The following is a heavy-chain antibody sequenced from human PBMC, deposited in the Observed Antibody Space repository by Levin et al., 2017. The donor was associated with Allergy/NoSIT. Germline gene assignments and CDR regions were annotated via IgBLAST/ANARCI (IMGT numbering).Heavy chain of an antibody. Sequence: GGSLRLSCAASCFPFIPSRLPFFLPSPVKGLEWVSSISSRSSNIYYADSVKGRFTISRDNAKNSLYLQMNSLRAEDTAVYYCARDSTAVSSDYWGQGTLVTVSS. J-gene: IGHJ4*02. CDR2: ISSRSSNI. D-gene: IGHD4-11*01. V-gene: IGHV3-21*01. CDR3: ARDSTAVSSDY. CDR1: CFPFIPSR.